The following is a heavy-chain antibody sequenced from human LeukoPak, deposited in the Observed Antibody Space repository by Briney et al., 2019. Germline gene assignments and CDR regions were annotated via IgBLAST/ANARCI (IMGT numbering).Heavy chain of an antibody. V-gene: IGHV4-4*07. Sequence: PSETLSLTCTVSGGSISSYYWSWIRQPAGKGLEWIGRIYTSGSTNYNPSLKSRVTMSVDTSKSQFSLKLSSVTTADTAVYYCARDARSGDFDYWGQGTLVTVSS. CDR3: ARDARSGDFDY. D-gene: IGHD3-3*01. J-gene: IGHJ4*02. CDR2: IYTSGST. CDR1: GGSISSYY.